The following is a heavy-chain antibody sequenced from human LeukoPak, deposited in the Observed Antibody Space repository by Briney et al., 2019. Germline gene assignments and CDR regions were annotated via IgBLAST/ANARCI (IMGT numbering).Heavy chain of an antibody. D-gene: IGHD6-25*01. CDR3: ARDEAASPYYFDY. Sequence: ASVKVSCKASGYTFTSYGISWVRQAPGQGLEWMGWISAYNGNTNYAQKLQGRVTMTTDTSTSTAYTELRSLRSDDTAVYYCARDEAASPYYFDYWGQGTLVTVSS. J-gene: IGHJ4*02. CDR2: ISAYNGNT. V-gene: IGHV1-18*04. CDR1: GYTFTSYG.